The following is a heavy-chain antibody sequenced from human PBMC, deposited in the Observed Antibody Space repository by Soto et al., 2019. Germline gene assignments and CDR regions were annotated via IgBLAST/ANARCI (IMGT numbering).Heavy chain of an antibody. V-gene: IGHV1-18*01. D-gene: IGHD6-19*01. J-gene: IGHJ3*02. CDR1: GYTFTSYG. Sequence: ASVKVSCKASGYTFTSYGISWVRPAPGQGLERMGWISAYNGNTNYAQELQGRVTMTTDTSTSTAYMELRSLRSDDTAVYYCARDYNPYSSGWYSAFDIWGQGTMVTVSS. CDR2: ISAYNGNT. CDR3: ARDYNPYSSGWYSAFDI.